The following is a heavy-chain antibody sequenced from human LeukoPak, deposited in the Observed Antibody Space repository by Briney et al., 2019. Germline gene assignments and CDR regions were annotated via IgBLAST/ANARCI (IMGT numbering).Heavy chain of an antibody. V-gene: IGHV3-23*01. CDR2: ISGSGGST. CDR1: GFILDTYA. J-gene: IGHJ4*02. Sequence: GGSLRLSCAASGFILDTYAMSWVRQAPGKGLEWVSSISGSGGSTYFAGSVKGRFTISRDDSKNTLYLQITSLRAEDTAIYYCANDSAIFGVVRYYFDYWGQGTLVTVSS. CDR3: ANDSAIFGVVRYYFDY. D-gene: IGHD3-3*01.